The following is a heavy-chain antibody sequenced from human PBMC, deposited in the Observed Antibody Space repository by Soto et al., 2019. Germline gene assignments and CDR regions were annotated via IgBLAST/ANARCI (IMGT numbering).Heavy chain of an antibody. V-gene: IGHV1-18*01. Sequence: QAQLEQSGTEMRKPRASVKGSCKASWYPFGNFGFTWVRQAPGQGLERLGGISIYNGDTNYAKEGQERITMTTDTYARTAYMELKSLRADDTAVYYCGREREYCSATRCYDPGLDVWGQGTTVIVSS. J-gene: IGHJ6*02. CDR1: WYPFGNFG. D-gene: IGHD2-2*01. CDR3: GREREYCSATRCYDPGLDV. CDR2: ISIYNGDT.